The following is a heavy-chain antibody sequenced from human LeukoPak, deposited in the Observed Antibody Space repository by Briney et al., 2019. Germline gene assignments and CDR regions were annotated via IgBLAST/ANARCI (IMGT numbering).Heavy chain of an antibody. CDR2: IKQDGSEK. CDR1: GFTFSSYW. J-gene: IGHJ3*02. V-gene: IGHV3-7*02. D-gene: IGHD3-22*01. Sequence: PGGSLRLSCAASGFTFSSYWMSWVRQAPGKGPEWVANIKQDGSEKYYVDSVKGRFTISRDNAKNSLYLQMNSLRAEDTAVYYCASPGSSSGYYPGAFDIWGQGTMVTVSS. CDR3: ASPGSSSGYYPGAFDI.